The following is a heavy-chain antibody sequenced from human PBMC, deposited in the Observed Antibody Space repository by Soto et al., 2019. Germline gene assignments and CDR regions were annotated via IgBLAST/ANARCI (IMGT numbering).Heavy chain of an antibody. J-gene: IGHJ4*02. CDR2: IYYGGST. Sequence: SETLSLTCTVSGDSISTDYWSWIRQSPGKGLEWIGFIYYGGSTNYNPSLKSRVTISVDTPKNQFSLKLSSVTAADTAVYYCAKNWNWGSLVHWGQGALVTVSS. V-gene: IGHV4-59*08. CDR1: GDSISTDY. D-gene: IGHD7-27*01. CDR3: AKNWNWGSLVH.